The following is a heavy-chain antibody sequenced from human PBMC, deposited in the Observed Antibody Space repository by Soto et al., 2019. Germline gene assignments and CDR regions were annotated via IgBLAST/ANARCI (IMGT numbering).Heavy chain of an antibody. J-gene: IGHJ1*01. Sequence: PSXTLSLTCNVSGGTIRSGGYYWTWIRQHPGKGLEWIGNIHHSGTTFYNPSLKSRVSISVDTSKNQFSLKLSSVTAADTAVYFCVRGVLSWGQGTLVTVS. CDR2: IHHSGTT. D-gene: IGHD3-10*02. CDR1: GGTIRSGGYY. CDR3: VRGVLS. V-gene: IGHV4-31*03.